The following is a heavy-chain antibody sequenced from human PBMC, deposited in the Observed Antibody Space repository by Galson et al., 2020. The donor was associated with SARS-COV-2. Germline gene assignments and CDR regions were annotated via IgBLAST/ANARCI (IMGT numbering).Heavy chain of an antibody. CDR1: GFTFSDHA. CDR3: ARDLAGLYCSSTSCYGFDY. CDR2: ICYDGSNK. Sequence: GGSLRLSCAASGFTFSDHAMHWVRQAPGKGLEWVAVICYDGSNKYYADSVKGRFTISRDNSKNTLYLQMNSLRAEDTAVYYCARDLAGLYCSSTSCYGFDYWGQGTLVTVSS. J-gene: IGHJ4*02. D-gene: IGHD2-2*01. V-gene: IGHV3-33*01.